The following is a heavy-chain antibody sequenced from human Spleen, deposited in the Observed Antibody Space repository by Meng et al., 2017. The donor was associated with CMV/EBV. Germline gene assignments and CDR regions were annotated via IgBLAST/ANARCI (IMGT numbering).Heavy chain of an antibody. CDR2: IIPILGIV. D-gene: IGHD6-19*01. Sequence: QVPLGQSGAEGKKPGSSVKVPCKASGGTFSTYSITWVRQAPGQGLEWMGRIIPILGIVNYAQKFQGRVTITADKSTSTAYMELRSLRSDDTAVYYCARDPSNTSGWYAYSDYWGQGTLVTVSS. CDR1: GGTFSTYS. CDR3: ARDPSNTSGWYAYSDY. J-gene: IGHJ4*02. V-gene: IGHV1-69*08.